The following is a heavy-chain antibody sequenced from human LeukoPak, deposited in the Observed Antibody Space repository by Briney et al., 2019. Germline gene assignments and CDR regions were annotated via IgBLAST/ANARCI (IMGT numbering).Heavy chain of an antibody. J-gene: IGHJ3*01. V-gene: IGHV4-31*03. Sequence: SETLSLTCTVSGDSISSGAYYWSWIRQHPGEGLEWIGYIYYSGTTYYNPSLKSRVSISVDTSKIQFSLKLSSVTAADMAVYYCARAGQIEYFDTGGLVEYWGAFDVWGQGTMVTVAP. CDR1: GDSISSGAYY. CDR3: ARAGQIEYFDTGGLVEYWGAFDV. D-gene: IGHD2-8*02. CDR2: IYYSGTT.